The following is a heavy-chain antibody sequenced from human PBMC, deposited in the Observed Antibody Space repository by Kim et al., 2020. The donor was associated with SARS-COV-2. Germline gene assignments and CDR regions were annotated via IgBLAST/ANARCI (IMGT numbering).Heavy chain of an antibody. CDR3: ARGEKQLVPNWFDP. V-gene: IGHV4-34*01. Sequence: NPARRSRITISVNTSKNQFSLKLSSVTASDTAVYYWARGEKQLVPNWFDPWGQGTLVTVSS. D-gene: IGHD6-13*01. J-gene: IGHJ5*02.